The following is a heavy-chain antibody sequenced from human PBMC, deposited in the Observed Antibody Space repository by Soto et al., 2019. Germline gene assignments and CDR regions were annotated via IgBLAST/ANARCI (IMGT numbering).Heavy chain of an antibody. V-gene: IGHV3-48*01. Sequence: GGSLRLSCTASGFTFNTYSMNWVRQAPGQGLEWLSYISSSGSSISYRDSVRGRFTISRDNAKNSLYLQMDSLGAEDTAVYYCARSRYNDYWGQGALVTVSS. CDR1: GFTFNTYS. CDR2: ISSSGSSI. D-gene: IGHD2-15*01. J-gene: IGHJ4*02. CDR3: ARSRYNDY.